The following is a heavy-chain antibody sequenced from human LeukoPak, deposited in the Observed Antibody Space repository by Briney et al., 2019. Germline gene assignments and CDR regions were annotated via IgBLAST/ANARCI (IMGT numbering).Heavy chain of an antibody. V-gene: IGHV3-30*04. CDR2: ISYDGSNE. CDR1: GFTFSSYA. CDR3: AGGGHYYDSSGYYSPLGYFQH. J-gene: IGHJ1*01. D-gene: IGHD3-22*01. Sequence: GGSLRLSCAASGFTFSSYAMHWVRQAPGKGLEWVAVISYDGSNEYYADSVKGRFTISRDNSKNTLYLQMNSLRAEDTAVYYCAGGGHYYDSSGYYSPLGYFQHWGQGTLVTVS.